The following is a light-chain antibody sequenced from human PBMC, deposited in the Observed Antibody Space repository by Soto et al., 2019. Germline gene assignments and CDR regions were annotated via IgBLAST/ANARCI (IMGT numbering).Light chain of an antibody. CDR3: RSYAGSSTFL. J-gene: IGLJ1*01. V-gene: IGLV2-23*03. CDR1: SSDVGSYNL. CDR2: EGS. Sequence: QSALTQPASVSGSPGQSITISCTGSSSDVGSYNLVSWYQQHPGKAPKLMIYEGSKRPSGVSNRFSGSKSGNTASLTISGLQAEDEADYYCRSYAGSSTFLFGTGTKVTVL.